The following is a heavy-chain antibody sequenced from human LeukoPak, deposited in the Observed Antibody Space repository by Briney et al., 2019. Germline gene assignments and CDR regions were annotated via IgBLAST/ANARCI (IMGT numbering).Heavy chain of an antibody. CDR2: ISVSGNT. J-gene: IGHJ4*02. D-gene: IGHD5-18*01. CDR3: ARDSWLGIQLWTHFDY. Sequence: GGSLRLSCAASGFTFSSYAMSWVRQAPGKGLELVSAISVSGNTYHADSVKGRFTISRDSSKNSLYLQMNSLRAEDTAVYYCARDSWLGIQLWTHFDYWGQGTLVTVSS. V-gene: IGHV3-23*01. CDR1: GFTFSSYA.